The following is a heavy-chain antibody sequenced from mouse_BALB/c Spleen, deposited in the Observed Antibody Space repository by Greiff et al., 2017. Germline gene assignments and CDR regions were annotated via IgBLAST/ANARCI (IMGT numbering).Heavy chain of an antibody. CDR3: ASPKEYIPFAY. D-gene: IGHD1-3*01. V-gene: IGHV5-9-4*01. CDR1: GFTFSSYA. CDR2: ISSGGSYT. J-gene: IGHJ3*01. Sequence: EVKLMESGGGLVKPGGSLKLSCAASGFTFSSYAMSWVRQSPEKRLEWVAEISSGGSYTYYPDTVTGRFTISRDNAKNTLYLEMSSLRSEDTAMYYWASPKEYIPFAYWGQGTLVTVSA.